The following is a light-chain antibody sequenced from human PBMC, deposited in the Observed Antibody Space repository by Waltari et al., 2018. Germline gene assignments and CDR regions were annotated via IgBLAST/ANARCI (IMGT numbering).Light chain of an antibody. J-gene: IGKJ4*01. V-gene: IGKV1-12*01. Sequence: DIQMTQSPSSVSSSVGDRVTITCRASQDISSWVAWYQQKPGKAPNLLIYAASTLRSGVPSRLSGSGSGTVFTLTISSLQPEDFATYYCQQATSSPFFGGGTRVEIK. CDR1: QDISSW. CDR3: QQATSSPF. CDR2: AAS.